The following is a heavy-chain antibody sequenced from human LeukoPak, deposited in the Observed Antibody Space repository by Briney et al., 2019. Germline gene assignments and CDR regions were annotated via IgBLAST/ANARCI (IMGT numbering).Heavy chain of an antibody. CDR2: ISPIFGTT. CDR3: ARVAGEEIAAALHP. J-gene: IGHJ4*02. CDR1: GGDLNNYP. Sequence: SVKVSCKVSGGDLNNYPIAWVRQAPGQGLEWMGGISPIFGTTNYAQRFHNRVSITADDSTNTAYMELSGLTSDDTAVYYCARVAGEEIAAALHPWGQGSLVTVSS. V-gene: IGHV1-69*01. D-gene: IGHD2-2*02.